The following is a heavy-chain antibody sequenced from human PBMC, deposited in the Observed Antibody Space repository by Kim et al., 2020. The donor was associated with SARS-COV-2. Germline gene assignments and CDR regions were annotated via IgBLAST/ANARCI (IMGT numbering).Heavy chain of an antibody. D-gene: IGHD5-12*01. CDR3: AATIRGYYFDY. J-gene: IGHJ4*02. CDR2: IYYSGST. V-gene: IGHV4-31*03. Sequence: SETLSLTCTVSGGSISSGGYYWSWIRQHPGKGLEWIGYIYYSGSTYYNPSLKSRVTISVDTSKNQFSLKLSSVTAADTAVYYCAATIRGYYFDYWGQGTLVTVSS. CDR1: GGSISSGGYY.